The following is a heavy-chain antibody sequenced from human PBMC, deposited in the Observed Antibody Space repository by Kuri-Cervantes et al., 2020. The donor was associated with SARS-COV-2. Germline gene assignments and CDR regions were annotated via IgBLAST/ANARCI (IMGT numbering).Heavy chain of an antibody. CDR3: ARRAYGEQVDYYYMDV. CDR2: IYPGDSDT. Sequence: KVSCKGSGYSFTSYWIGWVRQMPGKGLEWMGIIYPGDSDTGYSPSFQGQVTISADKSISTAFLQWSSLKASDTAMYYCARRAYGEQVDYYYMDVWGKGTTVTVSS. CDR1: GYSFTSYW. V-gene: IGHV5-51*01. D-gene: IGHD4-17*01. J-gene: IGHJ6*03.